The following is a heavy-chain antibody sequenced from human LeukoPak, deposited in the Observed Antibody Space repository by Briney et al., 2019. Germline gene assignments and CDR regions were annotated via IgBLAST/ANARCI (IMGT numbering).Heavy chain of an antibody. CDR3: AKDGSWSCTD. V-gene: IGHV3-30*02. CDR1: VGIFSSSA. D-gene: IGHD2-8*02. CDR2: IAHHGNNK. J-gene: IGHJ4*02. Sequence: PVGSLRLSSVAPVGIFSSSAMHSGRQGPRKRLGWVAYIAHHGNNKYYADSVKGRFTISRDNSKGSLYLQMNSLRADDTAVYYCAKDGSWSCTDWGQGTLVRVSS.